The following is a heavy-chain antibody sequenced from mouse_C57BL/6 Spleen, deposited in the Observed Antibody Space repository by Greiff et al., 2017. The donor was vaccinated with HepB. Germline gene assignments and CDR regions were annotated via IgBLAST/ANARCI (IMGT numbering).Heavy chain of an antibody. J-gene: IGHJ4*01. D-gene: IGHD2-4*01. Sequence: VQLQQSGAELARPGASVKLSCKASGYTFTSYGISWVKQRTGQGLEWIGEIYPRSGNTYYNEKFKGKATLTADKSSSTAYMELRSLTSEDSAVYFCAREGNYDYPMDYWGQGTSVTVSS. V-gene: IGHV1-81*01. CDR2: IYPRSGNT. CDR3: AREGNYDYPMDY. CDR1: GYTFTSYG.